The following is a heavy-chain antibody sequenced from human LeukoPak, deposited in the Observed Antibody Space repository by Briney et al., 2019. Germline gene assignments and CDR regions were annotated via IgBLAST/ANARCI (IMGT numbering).Heavy chain of an antibody. V-gene: IGHV3-30*04. CDR1: GFTFSSYA. CDR3: AKSVSSIAVAGIVY. J-gene: IGHJ4*02. CDR2: ISYDGSNK. Sequence: PGRSLRLSCAASGFTFSSYAMHWVRQAPGKGLEWVAVISYDGSNKYYADSVKGRFTISRDNSKNTLYLQMSSLRAEDTAVYYCAKSVSSIAVAGIVYWGQGTLVTVSS. D-gene: IGHD6-19*01.